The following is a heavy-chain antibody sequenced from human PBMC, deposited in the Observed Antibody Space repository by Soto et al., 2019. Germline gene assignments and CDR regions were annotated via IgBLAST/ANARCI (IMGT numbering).Heavy chain of an antibody. CDR3: ARVIVNRVVAAADY. CDR2: IRGSGDGT. V-gene: IGHV3-23*01. D-gene: IGHD2-15*01. Sequence: GGSLRLSCVASGFTFSSYAMNRVRQAPGKGLEWVSSIRGSGDGTYTADSVKGRFTISRDNSKNTLYLQMNNLRAEDTALYFCARVIVNRVVAAADYWGQGTLVTVSS. CDR1: GFTFSSYA. J-gene: IGHJ4*02.